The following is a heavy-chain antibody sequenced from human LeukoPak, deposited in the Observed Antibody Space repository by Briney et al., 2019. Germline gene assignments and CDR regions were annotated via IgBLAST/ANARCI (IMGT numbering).Heavy chain of an antibody. V-gene: IGHV4-59*01. CDR3: ARGGLGPNYYGSGSPSWGFDP. CDR1: GGSISSYY. J-gene: IGHJ5*02. D-gene: IGHD3-10*01. Sequence: SETLSLTCTVSGGSISSYYWSWIRQPPGKGLEWIGYIYYSGSTNYNPSLKSRVTISVDTSRNQFSLKLSSVTAADTAVYYCARGGLGPNYYGSGSPSWGFDPWGQGTLVTVSS. CDR2: IYYSGST.